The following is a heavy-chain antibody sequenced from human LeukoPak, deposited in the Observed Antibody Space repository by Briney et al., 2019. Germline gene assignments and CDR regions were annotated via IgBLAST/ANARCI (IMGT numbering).Heavy chain of an antibody. CDR3: ARDVPCPDY. V-gene: IGHV3-30-3*01. Sequence: GRSLRLSCAASGFTFSSYAMHWVRQAPGKGLEWVAVISYDGSNKYCADSVKGRFTISRDNAKNTLYLQMNSLRAEDTAVYYCARDVPCPDYWGQGTLVTVSS. D-gene: IGHD3-10*02. CDR2: ISYDGSNK. J-gene: IGHJ4*02. CDR1: GFTFSSYA.